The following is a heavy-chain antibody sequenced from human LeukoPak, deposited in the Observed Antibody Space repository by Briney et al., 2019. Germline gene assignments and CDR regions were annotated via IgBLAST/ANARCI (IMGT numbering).Heavy chain of an antibody. CDR1: GDTFTDYA. CDR2: VIPILGTA. V-gene: IGHV1-69*04. D-gene: IGHD2-15*01. J-gene: IGHJ6*02. Sequence: SVKVSCKASGDTFTDYAISWVRQAPGQGLEWVGRVIPILGTANYAQRFQGRVTIIADKSTNTVYMDLSSLTSEDTAMYYRARDGWMDVWGQGTTVTVSS. CDR3: ARDGWMDV.